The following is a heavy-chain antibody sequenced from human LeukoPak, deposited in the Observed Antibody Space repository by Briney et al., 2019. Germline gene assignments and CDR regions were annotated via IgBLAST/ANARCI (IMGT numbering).Heavy chain of an antibody. V-gene: IGHV1-2*02. CDR1: GYTFTGYY. Sequence: AASVYVSCEASGYTFTGYYMHWVRQAPGPGLEWMGWINPNSGGTNYAQKFQGRVTMTRDTSISPAYMELSRLRSDDTAVYYCARAGESPSSLRYFDTYNPHDAFDIWGQGTMVTVSS. CDR2: INPNSGGT. CDR3: ARAGESPSSLRYFDTYNPHDAFDI. J-gene: IGHJ3*02. D-gene: IGHD3-9*01.